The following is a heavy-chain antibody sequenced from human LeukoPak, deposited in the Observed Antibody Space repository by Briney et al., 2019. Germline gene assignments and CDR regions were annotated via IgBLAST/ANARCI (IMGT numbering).Heavy chain of an antibody. J-gene: IGHJ2*01. V-gene: IGHV7-4-1*02. CDR3: ARLGGITMVRGAWYFDL. CDR1: GYTFTSYA. CDR2: INTNTGNP. Sequence: GASVKVSCKASGYTFTSYAMNWVRQAPGQGLEWMGWINTNTGNPTYAQGFTARFVFSLDTSVSTAYLQISSLKAEDTAVYYCARLGGITMVRGAWYFDLWGRGTRVTVSS. D-gene: IGHD3-10*01.